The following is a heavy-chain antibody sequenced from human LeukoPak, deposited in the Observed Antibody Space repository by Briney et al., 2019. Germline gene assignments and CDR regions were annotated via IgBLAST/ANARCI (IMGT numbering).Heavy chain of an antibody. CDR2: IYYSGST. V-gene: IGHV4-59*12. Sequence: PSETLSLTCTVSGGSISSYYWSWIRQPPGKGLEWIGYIYYSGSTNYNPSLKSRVTISVDTSKNQFSLKLSSVTAADTAVYYCARIPKTRPMVRGVIRDYWGQGTLVTVSS. D-gene: IGHD3-10*01. J-gene: IGHJ4*02. CDR3: ARIPKTRPMVRGVIRDY. CDR1: GGSISSYY.